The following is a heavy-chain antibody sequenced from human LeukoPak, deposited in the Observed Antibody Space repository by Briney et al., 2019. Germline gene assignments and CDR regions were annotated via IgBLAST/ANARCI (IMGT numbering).Heavy chain of an antibody. D-gene: IGHD3-3*01. CDR2: IYYSGST. CDR3: ARDAFFGHYFDY. CDR1: GGSISSGDYY. Sequence: SETLSLTCTVSGGSISSGDYYWSWIRQPPGKGLEWIGYIYYSGSTYYNPSLKSRVTISVDTSKNQFSLKLSSVTAADTAVYYCARDAFFGHYFDYWGRGTLVTVSS. J-gene: IGHJ4*02. V-gene: IGHV4-30-4*08.